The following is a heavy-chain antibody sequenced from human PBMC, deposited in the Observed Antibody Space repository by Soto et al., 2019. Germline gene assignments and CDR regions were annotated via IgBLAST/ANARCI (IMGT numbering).Heavy chain of an antibody. D-gene: IGHD3-10*01. CDR3: ARRLVRGVTPLAYGMDV. CDR2: IYPGDSDT. CDR1: GYSFTSYW. V-gene: IGHV5-51*01. Sequence: GESLKISCKGSGYSFTSYWIGWVRQMPGKGLEWMGIIYPGDSDTRYSPPFQGQVTISADKSISTAYLQWSSLKASDTAMYYCARRLVRGVTPLAYGMDVWGQGTTVTVSS. J-gene: IGHJ6*02.